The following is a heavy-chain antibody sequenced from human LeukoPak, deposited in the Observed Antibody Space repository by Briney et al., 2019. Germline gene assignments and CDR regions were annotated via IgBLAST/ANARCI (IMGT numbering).Heavy chain of an antibody. Sequence: MPSETLSLTCTVSGGSISSYYWSWIRQPPGKGLEWIGYIYYSGTTNYNPSLKSRVTTSVGTSKNQFSLTLSSVTAADTAVYYCARGGVLKSLDYWGQGTLVTVSS. CDR2: IYYSGTT. CDR1: GGSISSYY. J-gene: IGHJ4*02. CDR3: ARGGVLKSLDY. D-gene: IGHD3-16*01. V-gene: IGHV4-59*01.